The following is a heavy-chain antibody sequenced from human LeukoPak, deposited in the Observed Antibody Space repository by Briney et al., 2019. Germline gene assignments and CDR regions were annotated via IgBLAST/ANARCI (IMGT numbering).Heavy chain of an antibody. V-gene: IGHV3-7*01. D-gene: IGHD2/OR15-2a*01. J-gene: IGHJ4*02. CDR3: AGGAGFLIDY. Sequence: GGSLRLSCAASGFTFSNYSMNWVRQAPGKGPEWVAIIKKNGSKKYYVDSVKGRFTISRDNAKNSLYLQMNSLRADDTAVYFCAGGAGFLIDYWGQGALVTVSS. CDR2: IKKNGSKK. CDR1: GFTFSNYS.